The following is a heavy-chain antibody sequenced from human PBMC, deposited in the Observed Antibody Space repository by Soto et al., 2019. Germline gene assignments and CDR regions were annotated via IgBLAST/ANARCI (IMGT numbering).Heavy chain of an antibody. V-gene: IGHV4-31*03. J-gene: IGHJ5*02. Sequence: SETLSLTCTVSGGSISSGGYYWSWIRQHPGKGLEWIGYIYYSGSTYYNPSPKSRVTISVDTSKKQFSLKLSSVTAADTAVYYCARSGIAAAGRGWFDPWGQGTMVTVSS. CDR2: IYYSGST. CDR1: GGSISSGGYY. CDR3: ARSGIAAAGRGWFDP. D-gene: IGHD6-13*01.